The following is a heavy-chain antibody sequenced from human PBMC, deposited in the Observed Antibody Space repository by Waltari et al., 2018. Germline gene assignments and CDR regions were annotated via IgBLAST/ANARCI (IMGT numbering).Heavy chain of an antibody. J-gene: IGHJ3*02. V-gene: IGHV4-59*01. CDR1: GGSISSYY. Sequence: QVQLQESGPGLVKPSETLSLTCTVSGGSISSYYWSWIRQPPGKGLEWIGYIYYTGSTNYTPSLKSRVTISVDMSKNQFSLKLSSVTAADTAVYYCARANYYGSGSYTPFDAFDIWGQGTMVTVSS. CDR2: IYYTGST. D-gene: IGHD3-10*01. CDR3: ARANYYGSGSYTPFDAFDI.